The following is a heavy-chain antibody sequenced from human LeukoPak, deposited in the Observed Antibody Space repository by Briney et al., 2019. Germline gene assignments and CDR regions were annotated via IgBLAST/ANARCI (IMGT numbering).Heavy chain of an antibody. Sequence: ASVTVSFKVSGYTLTELSMHWVRQAPGKGLEWMGGFDPEDGETIYAQKFQGRVTMTEDTSTDTAYMELSSLRSEDTAVYYCTTSIQVSGFWSGYYTRYNWFDPWGQGTPVTVSS. CDR2: FDPEDGET. J-gene: IGHJ5*02. V-gene: IGHV1-24*01. D-gene: IGHD3-3*01. CDR1: GYTLTELS. CDR3: TTSIQVSGFWSGYYTRYNWFDP.